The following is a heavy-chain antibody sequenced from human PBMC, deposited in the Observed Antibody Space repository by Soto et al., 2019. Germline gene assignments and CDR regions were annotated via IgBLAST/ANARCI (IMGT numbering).Heavy chain of an antibody. D-gene: IGHD1-26*01. CDR3: ARRGAGQYNWFDP. V-gene: IGHV1-3*01. J-gene: IGHJ5*02. CDR1: GYTFTSYA. Sequence: GASVKVSCKASGYTFTSYAMHWVRQAPGQRLEWTGWINAGNGNTKYSQKFQGRVTITRDTPASTAYMELSSLRSEDTAVYYCARRGAGQYNWFDPWGQGTLVTVSS. CDR2: INAGNGNT.